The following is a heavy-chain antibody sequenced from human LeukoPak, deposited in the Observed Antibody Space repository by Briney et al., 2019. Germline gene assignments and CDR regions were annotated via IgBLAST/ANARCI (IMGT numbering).Heavy chain of an antibody. Sequence: SETLSLTCTVSGGSISNYYWSWLRQPPGKGLEWIGEINHSGSTTYNPSLKSRVTMSIDTSKNQFSLRLSSVTAADTAVYYCARGFSHWGQGTLVTVSS. CDR1: GGSISNYY. CDR3: ARGFSH. V-gene: IGHV4-34*01. CDR2: INHSGST. J-gene: IGHJ4*02.